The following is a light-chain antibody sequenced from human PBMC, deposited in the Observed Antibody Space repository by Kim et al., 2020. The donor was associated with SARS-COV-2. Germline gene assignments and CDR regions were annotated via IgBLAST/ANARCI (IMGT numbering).Light chain of an antibody. J-gene: IGLJ2*01. V-gene: IGLV2-11*03. CDR3: CAYAGSDTLI. CDR2: EVT. Sequence: GQSVTISCTGTSSDVGAYDYVSWYQQYPGKAPILIIYEVTRRPSGVPDRFSGSKSGNTASLTVSGLRTEDEADYYCCAYAGSDTLIFGGGTKLTVL. CDR1: SSDVGAYDY.